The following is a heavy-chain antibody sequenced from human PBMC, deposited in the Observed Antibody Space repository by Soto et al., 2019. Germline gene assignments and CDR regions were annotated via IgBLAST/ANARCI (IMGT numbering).Heavy chain of an antibody. CDR2: IYPDDSDT. D-gene: IGHD4-17*01. CDR1: GYNFANYW. J-gene: IGHJ5*02. V-gene: IGHV5-51*03. Sequence: EVLLVQSGAEVKKPGESLKISCKGSGYNFANYWIGWVRQMPGKGLEWMGIIYPDDSDTRYSPSFQGQVTISADKSISTAYLQWSSLKASDTAMYYCARPVKFTDDFGDYGWIDPWGRGTLVTVSS. CDR3: ARPVKFTDDFGDYGWIDP.